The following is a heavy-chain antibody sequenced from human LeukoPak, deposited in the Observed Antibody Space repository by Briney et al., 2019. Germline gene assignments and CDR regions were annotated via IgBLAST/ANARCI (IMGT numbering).Heavy chain of an antibody. V-gene: IGHV3-53*05. Sequence: PGGSLRLSCAASGFTVSSNYMSWVRQAPGKGLEWVSVIYSGGSTYYADSVKGRFTFSRDNSKNTLYLQMNSLRAEDTAFYYCARDVDYDDEGGFDYWGQGTLVTVSS. CDR1: GFTVSSNY. D-gene: IGHD4-17*01. J-gene: IGHJ4*02. CDR2: IYSGGST. CDR3: ARDVDYDDEGGFDY.